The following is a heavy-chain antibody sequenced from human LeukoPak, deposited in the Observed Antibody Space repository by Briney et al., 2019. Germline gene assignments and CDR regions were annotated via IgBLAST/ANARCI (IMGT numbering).Heavy chain of an antibody. CDR1: GFTFSNYG. D-gene: IGHD6-13*01. V-gene: IGHV3-21*01. J-gene: IGHJ4*02. Sequence: GRSLRLSCAASGFTFSNYGMNWVRQAPGKGLEWVSSISSSSSYIYYADSVKGRFTISRDNAKNSLYLQMNSLRAEDTAVYYCARDLYSSSSPPLDYWGQGTLVTVSS. CDR3: ARDLYSSSSPPLDY. CDR2: ISSSSSYI.